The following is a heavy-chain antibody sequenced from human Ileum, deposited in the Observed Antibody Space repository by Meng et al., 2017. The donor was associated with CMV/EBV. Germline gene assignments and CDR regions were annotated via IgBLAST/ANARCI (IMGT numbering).Heavy chain of an antibody. J-gene: IGHJ4*02. D-gene: IGHD7-27*01. V-gene: IGHV4-59*01. CDR3: ATRSLNWAQSDY. CDR1: GGSISSYY. CDR2: INYSGST. Sequence: AETLSLTCTVSGGSISSYYWSWIRQPPGKGLEWIGYINYSGSTNYNPSLKSRVTISVDTSKNQFSLKLSSVTAADTAVYYCATRSLNWAQSDYWGQGTLVTVSS.